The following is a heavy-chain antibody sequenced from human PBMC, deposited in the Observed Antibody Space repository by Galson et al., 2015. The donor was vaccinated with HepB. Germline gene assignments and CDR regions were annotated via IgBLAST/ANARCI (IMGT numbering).Heavy chain of an antibody. D-gene: IGHD6-19*01. CDR1: GGSINSHNYY. CDR2: IYYNGRT. Sequence: LSLTCTVSGGSINSHNYYWGWIRQPPGKGLEWIGNIYYNGRTYYNPSLESRVTISADTSENQFSLRLSSVTAADTAMYYCARLTSLNSGWYLDYWGQGTLVTVSS. J-gene: IGHJ4*02. CDR3: ARLTSLNSGWYLDY. V-gene: IGHV4-39*01.